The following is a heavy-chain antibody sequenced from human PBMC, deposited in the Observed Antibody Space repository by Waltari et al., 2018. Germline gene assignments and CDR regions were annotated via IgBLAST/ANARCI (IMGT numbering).Heavy chain of an antibody. CDR1: GYTFTSYA. V-gene: IGHV1-3*01. D-gene: IGHD2-15*01. J-gene: IGHJ4*02. CDR2: INAGNGNT. Sequence: QVQLVQSGAEVKKPGASVKVSCKASGYTFTSYAMHWVRQAPGQRLEWMGWINAGNGNTKYSQKFQGRVTSTRDTSASTAYMELSSLRSEDTAVYYWARGGGGGYCSGGSCRHFDYWGQGTLVTVSS. CDR3: ARGGGGGYCSGGSCRHFDY.